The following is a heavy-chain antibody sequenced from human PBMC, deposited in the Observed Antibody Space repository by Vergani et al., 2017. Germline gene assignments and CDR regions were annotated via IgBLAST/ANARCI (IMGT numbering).Heavy chain of an antibody. J-gene: IGHJ6*03. CDR3: ARXSHCINCYSEGPNGPGYYYMDV. CDR2: IYHSGST. CDR1: GGSISGTNW. D-gene: IGHD2-21*01. V-gene: IGHV4-4*03. Sequence: QVQLQESGPGLVKPPGTLSLTCAVSGGSISGTNWWSWVRQSPGKGLEWIGEIYHSGSTNYNPSLKSRVTISVDTSKNQFSLQLSSVTAADTAVYYCARXSHCINCYSEGPNGPGYYYMDVWGKGTTVTVSS.